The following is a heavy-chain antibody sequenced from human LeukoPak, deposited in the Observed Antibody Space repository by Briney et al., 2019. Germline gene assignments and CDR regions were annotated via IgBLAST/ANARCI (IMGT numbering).Heavy chain of an antibody. V-gene: IGHV4-4*02. CDR2: IYYSGST. D-gene: IGHD6-19*01. J-gene: IGHJ4*02. CDR1: GGSITSNNW. CDR3: ARVSDNDGWCGVYYFDF. Sequence: PSGTLSLTCSVSGGSITSNNWWSWVRQTPGKGLEWIGEIYYSGSTNLNPSLKSRVIMSVDKSKNQFSLKFRSMTAADTAVYYCARVSDNDGWCGVYYFDFWGQGTRVTVSS.